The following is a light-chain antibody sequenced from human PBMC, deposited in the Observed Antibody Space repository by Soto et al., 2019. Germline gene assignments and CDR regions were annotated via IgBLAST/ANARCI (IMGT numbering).Light chain of an antibody. Sequence: EIVMTQSPATLSVSPGERATLSCRASQSVSSNLAWYQQKPGQAPRLLIYGASTRATGIPARFSGSGSGTDFTLAINRLEPEDSAVYYCQQYYSSPRTFGRGTKVDIK. CDR1: QSVSSN. V-gene: IGKV3-15*01. CDR2: GAS. CDR3: QQYYSSPRT. J-gene: IGKJ1*01.